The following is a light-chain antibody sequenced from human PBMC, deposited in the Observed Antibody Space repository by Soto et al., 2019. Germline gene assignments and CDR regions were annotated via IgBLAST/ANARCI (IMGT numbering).Light chain of an antibody. V-gene: IGLV2-14*03. Sequence: QSVLAQPASVSGSPGQSITISCGGTRSDVGAYIYVSWYQQFPGKAPKLIIYEVNNRPSGVSDRFSGSKSDTTAYLTISGLQAEDEADYYCSSYSDSDTKVFGTGTKVTVL. CDR1: RSDVGAYIY. CDR2: EVN. CDR3: SSYSDSDTKV. J-gene: IGLJ1*01.